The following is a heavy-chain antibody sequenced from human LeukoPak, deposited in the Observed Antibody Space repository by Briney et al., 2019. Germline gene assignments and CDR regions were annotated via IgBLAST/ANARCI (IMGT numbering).Heavy chain of an antibody. J-gene: IGHJ4*02. CDR3: ARLKDHTIDY. CDR2: IYPGDPDT. CDR1: GFSFPSYW. D-gene: IGHD1-14*01. Sequence: GESLKISCKGSGFSFPSYWIGWVRQMPGKGLEWMGIIYPGDPDTRYSPSFQGQVTISADKSISTAYLQWSSLMASDTAMYYCARLKDHTIDYWGQGTLVTVSS. V-gene: IGHV5-51*01.